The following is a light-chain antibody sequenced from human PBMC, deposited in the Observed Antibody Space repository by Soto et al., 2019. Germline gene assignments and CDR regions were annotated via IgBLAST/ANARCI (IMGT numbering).Light chain of an antibody. J-gene: IGKJ1*01. CDR2: KAS. CDR3: QHYNSYSEA. V-gene: IGKV1-5*03. CDR1: QGISSW. Sequence: IRMTQSPSSFSACTGDRVTITCRASQGISSWLAWYQQKPGKAPKLLIYKASTLKSGVPSRFSGSGSGTEFTLTISSLQPDDFATYYCQHYNSYSEAFGQGTKVDIK.